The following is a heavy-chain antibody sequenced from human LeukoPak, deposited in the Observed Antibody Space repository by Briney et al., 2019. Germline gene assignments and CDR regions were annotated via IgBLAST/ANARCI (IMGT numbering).Heavy chain of an antibody. J-gene: IGHJ4*02. CDR2: ISYDGSNK. V-gene: IGHV3-30-3*01. CDR3: AKEPGEGGSAFDY. D-gene: IGHD3-16*01. CDR1: GFTFSSYP. Sequence: AGGSLRLSCAASGFTFSSYPMHWVRQAPGKGLEWVAAISYDGSNKYYADSVKGRFTISRDNSKNTLYLQMSSLTIEDTAVYYCAKEPGEGGSAFDYWGQGTLVTVYS.